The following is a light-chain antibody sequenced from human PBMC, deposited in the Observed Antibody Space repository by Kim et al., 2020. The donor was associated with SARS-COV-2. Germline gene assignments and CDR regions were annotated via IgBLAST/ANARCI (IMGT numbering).Light chain of an antibody. CDR1: QSVSSH. J-gene: IGKJ1*01. V-gene: IGKV3-15*01. CDR2: GAS. CDR3: QQYIDWPLT. Sequence: VSPGERATLSCMASQSVSSHLAWYQQKPGQAPRLLSYGASTRATGISARFSASGYGTEFTLTISSLQSEDFAVYHCQQYIDWPLTFGQGTKVDIK.